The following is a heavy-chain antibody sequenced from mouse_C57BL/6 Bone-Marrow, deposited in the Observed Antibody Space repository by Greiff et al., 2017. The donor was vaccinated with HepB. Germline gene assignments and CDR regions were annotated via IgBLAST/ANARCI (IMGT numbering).Heavy chain of an antibody. CDR2: INPNNGGT. D-gene: IGHD2-5*01. Sequence: EVQGVESGPELVKPGASVKMSCKASGYTFTDYNMHWVKQSHGKSLEWIGYINPNNGGTSYNQKFKGKATLTVNKSSSTAYMELRSLTSEDSAVYYCARWGYYSNSWFAYWGQGTLVTVSA. V-gene: IGHV1-22*01. CDR3: ARWGYYSNSWFAY. J-gene: IGHJ3*01. CDR1: GYTFTDYN.